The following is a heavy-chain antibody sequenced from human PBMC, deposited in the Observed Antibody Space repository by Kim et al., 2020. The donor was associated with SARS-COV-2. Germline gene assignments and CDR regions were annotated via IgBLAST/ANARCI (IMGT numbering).Heavy chain of an antibody. CDR1: GYSFTNNW. CDR3: ARHGGTNTYYYGMDV. D-gene: IGHD1-26*01. J-gene: IGHJ6*02. Sequence: GESLKISCKGSGYSFTNNWIGWVRQMPGKGLEWMGSIYPGDSDTRYSPSLQGKVTISADKSITTAYLQWSSLKASDTAMYYCARHGGTNTYYYGMDVWGQGTTVTVSS. V-gene: IGHV5-51*01. CDR2: IYPGDSDT.